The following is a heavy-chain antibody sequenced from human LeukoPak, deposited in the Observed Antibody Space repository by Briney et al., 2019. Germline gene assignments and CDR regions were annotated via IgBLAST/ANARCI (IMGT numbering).Heavy chain of an antibody. J-gene: IGHJ4*02. CDR2: IKQEGSAR. V-gene: IGHV3-7*01. CDR1: GFSFISYW. D-gene: IGHD6-13*01. CDR3: ARDPGIAAAGTVGYFDS. Sequence: GVLRLPCVASGFSFISYWMSWVRQTPGKGLEWVANIKQEGSARYNVDSVTGRFTISRDNAMNSLYLQMNSLRVEDTAVYYCARDPGIAAAGTVGYFDSWGQGILVTVSS.